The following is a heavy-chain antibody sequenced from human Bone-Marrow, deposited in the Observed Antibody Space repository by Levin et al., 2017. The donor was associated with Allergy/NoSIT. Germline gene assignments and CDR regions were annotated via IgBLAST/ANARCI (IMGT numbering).Heavy chain of an antibody. CDR1: GYTLTELS. CDR2: FDPEDGET. J-gene: IGHJ5*02. V-gene: IGHV1-24*01. CDR3: ATHIVVVPHNWFDP. D-gene: IGHD2-2*01. Sequence: ASVKVSCKVSGYTLTELSMHWVRQVPGKGLEWMGGFDPEDGETIYAQKFQGRVTMTEDTSTDTAYMELSSLRSEDTAVYYCATHIVVVPHNWFDPWGQGTLVTVSS.